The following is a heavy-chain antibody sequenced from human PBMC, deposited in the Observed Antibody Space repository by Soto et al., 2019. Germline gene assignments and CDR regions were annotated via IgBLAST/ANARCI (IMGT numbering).Heavy chain of an antibody. V-gene: IGHV1-18*01. CDR2: VSTNDDRT. D-gene: IGHD3-22*01. CDR1: VYSFTAYG. CDR3: ARELNTESSAYYSFAS. J-gene: IGHJ1*01. Sequence: XSVKVSCKTSVYSFTAYGLPWLRQAPGQRPEWMGWVSTNDDRTNYAQKFQGRVTMTTDRSTTTTSMELRSLRPDDTAVYYCARELNTESSAYYSFASWGQGTLVTVSS.